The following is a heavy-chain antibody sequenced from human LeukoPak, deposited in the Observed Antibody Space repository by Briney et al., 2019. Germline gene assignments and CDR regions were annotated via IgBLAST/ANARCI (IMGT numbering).Heavy chain of an antibody. CDR2: INPSGGST. Sequence: GASVKVSCKASGYTFTSYYMHWVRQAPGQGLEWMGIINPSGGSTSYAQKFQGRVTMTTDTSTSTAYMELRSLRSDDTAVYYCARYTFGFGEFSNFDYWGQGTLVTVSS. CDR3: ARYTFGFGEFSNFDY. J-gene: IGHJ4*02. V-gene: IGHV1-46*01. CDR1: GYTFTSYY. D-gene: IGHD3-10*01.